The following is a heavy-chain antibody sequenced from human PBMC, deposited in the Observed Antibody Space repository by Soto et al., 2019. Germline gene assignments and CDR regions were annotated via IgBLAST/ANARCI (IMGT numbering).Heavy chain of an antibody. J-gene: IGHJ4*02. Sequence: SETLSLTCTVSGGSISSYYWSWIRQPPGKGLEWIGYIYYSGSTNYNPSLKSRVTISVDTSKNQFSLKLSSVTAADTAVYYCARRRNSGWYENYFDYRGQRTLVTFSS. V-gene: IGHV4-59*08. CDR2: IYYSGST. CDR3: ARRRNSGWYENYFDY. D-gene: IGHD6-19*01. CDR1: GGSISSYY.